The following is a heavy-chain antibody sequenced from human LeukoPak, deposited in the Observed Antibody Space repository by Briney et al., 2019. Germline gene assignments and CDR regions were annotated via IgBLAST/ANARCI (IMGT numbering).Heavy chain of an antibody. CDR3: ARGSYGDLPAFDY. Sequence: SQTLSLTCTVSGGSISSGGYYWSWIRQHPGKGLEWIGYIYYSGSTYYNPSLKSRVTISVDTSKNQFSLKLSSVTAADTAVYYCARGSYGDLPAFDYWGQGTLDTVSS. CDR2: IYYSGST. J-gene: IGHJ4*02. D-gene: IGHD4-17*01. CDR1: GGSISSGGYY. V-gene: IGHV4-31*03.